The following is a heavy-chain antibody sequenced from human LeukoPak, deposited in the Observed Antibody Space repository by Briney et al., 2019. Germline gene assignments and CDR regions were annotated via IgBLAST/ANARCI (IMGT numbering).Heavy chain of an antibody. CDR1: GSISPYY. CDR2: IHYTGGA. V-gene: IGHV4-59*08. Sequence: PSETLSLTRTGGSISPYYWSWIRQSPGKGLEWIAQIHYTGGATYNPSLKSRVTISVDTSNNHLSLRLSSVTAADTAVYYCTRHAQTYYYGMDVWGQGTTVTVSS. CDR3: TRHAQTYYYGMDV. J-gene: IGHJ6*02.